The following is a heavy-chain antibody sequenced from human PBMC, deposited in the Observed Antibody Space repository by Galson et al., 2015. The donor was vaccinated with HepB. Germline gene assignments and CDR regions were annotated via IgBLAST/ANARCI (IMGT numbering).Heavy chain of an antibody. CDR1: GFTFSSYG. CDR2: IRYDGSNK. CDR3: AKDRTDDYGADSLGMDV. V-gene: IGHV3-30*02. D-gene: IGHD4-17*01. Sequence: SLRLSCAASGFTFSSYGMHWVRQAPGKGLEWVAFIRYDGSNKYYADSVKGRFTISRDNSKNTLYLQMNSLRAEDTAVYYCAKDRTDDYGADSLGMDVWGQGTTVTVSS. J-gene: IGHJ6*02.